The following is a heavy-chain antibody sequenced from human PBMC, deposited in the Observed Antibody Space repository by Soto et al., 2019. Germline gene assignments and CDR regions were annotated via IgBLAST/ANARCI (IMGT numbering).Heavy chain of an antibody. D-gene: IGHD3-22*01. CDR1: GFTFSSYA. Sequence: GGSLRLSCAASGFTFSSYAMSWVRQAPGKGLEWVSAISGSGGSTYYADSVKGRFTISRDNSKNTLYLQMNSLRAEDTAVYYCAKRNYYDSSGYYYFDYWGQGTLVTVSS. J-gene: IGHJ4*02. V-gene: IGHV3-23*01. CDR3: AKRNYYDSSGYYYFDY. CDR2: ISGSGGST.